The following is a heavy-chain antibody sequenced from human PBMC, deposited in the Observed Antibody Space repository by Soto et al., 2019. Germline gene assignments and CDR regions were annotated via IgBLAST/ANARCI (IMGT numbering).Heavy chain of an antibody. J-gene: IGHJ1*01. D-gene: IGHD3-22*01. CDR1: GWSFSGYY. CDR3: ARGRHYYDSSGYYYRTGYFQH. CDR2: INHSGST. Sequence: SQTLSLTCAVYGWSFSGYYWSWIRQPPWKGLEWIGEINHSGSTNYNPSLKSRVTISVDTSKNQFSLKLSSVTAADTAVYYCARGRHYYDSSGYYYRTGYFQHWGQGTLVTVSS. V-gene: IGHV4-34*01.